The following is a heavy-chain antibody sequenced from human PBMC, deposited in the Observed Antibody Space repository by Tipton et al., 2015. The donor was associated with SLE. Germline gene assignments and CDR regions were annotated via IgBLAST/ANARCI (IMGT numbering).Heavy chain of an antibody. Sequence: LSCTVSDYSISSSYYWGWIRQPPGKGLEWIGSIYQSGATFYSSSLKSRVTISVDTSRNQFSLNLSSATAADTAVYYCARVYSGSYYKAFDIWDQGTMVTVSS. V-gene: IGHV4-38-2*02. D-gene: IGHD1-26*01. CDR2: IYQSGAT. CDR1: DYSISSSYY. J-gene: IGHJ3*02. CDR3: ARVYSGSYYKAFDI.